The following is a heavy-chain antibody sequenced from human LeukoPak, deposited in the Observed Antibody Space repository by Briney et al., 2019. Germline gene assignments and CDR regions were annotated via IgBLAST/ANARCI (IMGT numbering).Heavy chain of an antibody. CDR2: ISSSGSTI. CDR3: ARDRPPLRYFDAGDY. Sequence: GGSLRLSCAASGFTFSSYEMNWVRQAPGKGLEWVSYISSSGSTIYYADSVKGRFTISRDNAKNSLYLQMNSLRAEDTAVYYCARDRPPLRYFDAGDYWGQGTLVTVSS. J-gene: IGHJ4*02. CDR1: GFTFSSYE. V-gene: IGHV3-48*03. D-gene: IGHD3-9*01.